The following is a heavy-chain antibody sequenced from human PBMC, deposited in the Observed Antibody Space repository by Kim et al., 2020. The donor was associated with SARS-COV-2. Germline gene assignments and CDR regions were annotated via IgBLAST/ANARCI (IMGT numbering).Heavy chain of an antibody. D-gene: IGHD3-10*01. Sequence: LKRRVTISVDTSKNQFSLKLSSVTAADTAVYYCAREFKDYYGSGSYYFDYWGQGTLVTVSS. CDR3: AREFKDYYGSGSYYFDY. V-gene: IGHV4-59*01. J-gene: IGHJ4*02.